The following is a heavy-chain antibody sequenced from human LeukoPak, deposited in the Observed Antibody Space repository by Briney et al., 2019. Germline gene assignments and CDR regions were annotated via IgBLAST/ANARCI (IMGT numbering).Heavy chain of an antibody. D-gene: IGHD3-16*01. CDR1: GLTLSSYA. V-gene: IGHV3-23*01. CDR3: AKRRNFYDNFGQDFDY. J-gene: IGHJ4*02. Sequence: QSGGSLRLSCAASGLTLSSYAVCWVRQAPGRGLEWVSTLSENGALTSYADSVRGRFTISRDTSKNTVYLQMNHLGGEDTAVYFCAKRRNFYDNFGQDFDYWGQGTLVTVSS. CDR2: LSENGALT.